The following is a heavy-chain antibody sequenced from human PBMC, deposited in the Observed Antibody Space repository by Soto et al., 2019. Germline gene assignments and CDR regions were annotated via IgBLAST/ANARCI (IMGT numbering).Heavy chain of an antibody. J-gene: IGHJ6*02. CDR3: ASEIYSGYDYYYYGMDV. CDR1: GGSISSGGYY. Sequence: PSETLSLTCTVSGGSISSGGYYWSWIRQHPGKGLEWIGYIYYSGSTYYNPSLKSRVTISVDTSKNQFSLKLSSVTAADTAVYYCASEIYSGYDYYYYGMDVWGQGTTVTVSS. CDR2: IYYSGST. D-gene: IGHD5-12*01. V-gene: IGHV4-31*03.